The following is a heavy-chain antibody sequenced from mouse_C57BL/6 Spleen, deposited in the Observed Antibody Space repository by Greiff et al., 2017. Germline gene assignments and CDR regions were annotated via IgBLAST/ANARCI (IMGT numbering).Heavy chain of an antibody. Sequence: EVHLVESGGDLVKPGGSLKLSCAASGFTFSSYGMSWVRQTPDKRLEWVATISSGGSYTYYPDSVKGRFTISRDNAKNTLCLQMSSLKSEDTAMYYCARGGEGYDYFAYWGQGTTLTVSS. D-gene: IGHD2-3*01. CDR3: ARGGEGYDYFAY. CDR1: GFTFSSYG. V-gene: IGHV5-6*01. CDR2: ISSGGSYT. J-gene: IGHJ2*01.